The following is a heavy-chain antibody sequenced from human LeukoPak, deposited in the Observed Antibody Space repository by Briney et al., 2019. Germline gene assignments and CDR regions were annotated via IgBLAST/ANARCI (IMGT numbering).Heavy chain of an antibody. D-gene: IGHD1-1*01. CDR2: TYYTGST. J-gene: IGHJ4*02. CDR1: GGSISRSGHY. Sequence: SETLSLTCTVSGGSISRSGHYWGWIRQPPGKGLEWLANTYYTGSTYYNPSLKSRLSMSVDTSKNQFSLKLSSVTAADTAVYYCARVMLGVQLERPHFDYWGQGTLVTVSS. V-gene: IGHV4-39*01. CDR3: ARVMLGVQLERPHFDY.